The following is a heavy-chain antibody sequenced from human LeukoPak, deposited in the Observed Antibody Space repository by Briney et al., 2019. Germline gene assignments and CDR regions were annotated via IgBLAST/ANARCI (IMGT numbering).Heavy chain of an antibody. CDR3: ARHMYSSGWYYFDY. J-gene: IGHJ4*02. CDR2: INHSGST. V-gene: IGHV4-34*01. CDR1: GGSFSGYY. D-gene: IGHD6-19*01. Sequence: PSETLSLTCAVYGGSFSGYYWSWIRQPPGKGLEWIGEINHSGSTNYNPSLKSRVTISVDTSKNQFSLKLSSVTAADTAVYYCARHMYSSGWYYFDYWGQGTLVTVSS.